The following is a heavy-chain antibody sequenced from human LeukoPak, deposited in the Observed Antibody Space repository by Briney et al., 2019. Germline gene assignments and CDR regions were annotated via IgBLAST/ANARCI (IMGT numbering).Heavy chain of an antibody. CDR1: GFTFSSYW. D-gene: IGHD3-3*01. CDR2: IKQDGSEK. CDR3: ARGYDFWSGYPGGVDY. Sequence: PGGSLRLSCAASGFTFSSYWMSWVRRAPGKGLEWVANIKQDGSEKYYVDSVKGRFTISRDNAKNSLYLQMNSLRAEDTAVYYCARGYDFWSGYPGGVDYWGQGTLVTVSS. V-gene: IGHV3-7*01. J-gene: IGHJ4*02.